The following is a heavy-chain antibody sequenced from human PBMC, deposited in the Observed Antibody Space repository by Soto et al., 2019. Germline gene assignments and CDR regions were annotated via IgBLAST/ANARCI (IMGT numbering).Heavy chain of an antibody. Sequence: GASVKVSCKVSGYTLTELSMHWVRQAPGKGLEWMGGFDPEDGETIYAQKFQGRVTMTEDTSTDTAYMELSSLRSEDTAVYYCATLPPRFITIFGVVIGHGWFDPRGQGTLVTVSS. CDR2: FDPEDGET. V-gene: IGHV1-24*01. CDR1: GYTLTELS. J-gene: IGHJ5*02. D-gene: IGHD3-3*01. CDR3: ATLPPRFITIFGVVIGHGWFDP.